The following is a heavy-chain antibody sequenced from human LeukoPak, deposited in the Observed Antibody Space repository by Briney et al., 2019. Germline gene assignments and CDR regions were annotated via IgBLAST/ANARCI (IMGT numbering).Heavy chain of an antibody. J-gene: IGHJ3*02. CDR2: INSDGST. D-gene: IGHD6-19*01. CDR3: AKDLRFRAVSAFDI. Sequence: PGGSLRLSCAASGFTFSSSWMHWVRQAPGKGLVWVSRINSDGSTIYADSVKGRFTISRDNAKNSLYLQMNSLRAEDMALYYCAKDLRFRAVSAFDIWGQGTMVTVSS. V-gene: IGHV3-74*01. CDR1: GFTFSSSW.